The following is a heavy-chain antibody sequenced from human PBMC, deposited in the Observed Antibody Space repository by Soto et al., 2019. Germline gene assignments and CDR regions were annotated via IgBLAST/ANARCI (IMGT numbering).Heavy chain of an antibody. V-gene: IGHV1-69*13. Sequence: SVKVSCKASGDVFRSYGINWVRQAPGQGLEWMGGIIPISGTTNYAQKFRGRVAITADESTDTVYMELSRLGSEDTAVYFCARVRCFNGLCHTADYGMDVWGQGTTVTVSS. CDR2: IIPISGTT. J-gene: IGHJ6*02. D-gene: IGHD2-8*01. CDR3: ARVRCFNGLCHTADYGMDV. CDR1: GDVFRSYG.